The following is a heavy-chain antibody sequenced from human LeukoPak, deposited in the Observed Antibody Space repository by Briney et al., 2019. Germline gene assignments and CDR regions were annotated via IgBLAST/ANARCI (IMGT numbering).Heavy chain of an antibody. CDR2: IYYAGST. CDR3: ARDRAGLGLLDF. D-gene: IGHD1-26*01. Sequence: SETLSLTCTVSVGSVSRSIYYWSWIRQPPGKGLEWIGYIYYAGSTNYNPSLKSRVTISLDTSKNQFSLKLSSVTAADTAVYYCARDRAGLGLLDFWGQGTMVTVSS. V-gene: IGHV4-61*01. J-gene: IGHJ3*01. CDR1: VGSVSRSIYY.